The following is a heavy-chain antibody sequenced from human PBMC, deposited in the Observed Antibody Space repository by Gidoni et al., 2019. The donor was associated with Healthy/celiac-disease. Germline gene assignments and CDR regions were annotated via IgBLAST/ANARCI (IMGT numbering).Heavy chain of an antibody. CDR2: ISSNGGST. V-gene: IGHV3-64D*09. CDR3: VKVRATVTTHPLDFDY. D-gene: IGHD4-17*01. J-gene: IGHJ4*02. CDR1: GFTFSSYA. Sequence: EVQLVESGGGLVQPGGSLRLSCSASGFTFSSYAMHWVRQAPGKGLEYVSAISSNGGSTYYADSVKGRFTISRDNSKNTLYLQMSSLRAEDTAVYYCVKVRATVTTHPLDFDYWGQGTLVTVSS.